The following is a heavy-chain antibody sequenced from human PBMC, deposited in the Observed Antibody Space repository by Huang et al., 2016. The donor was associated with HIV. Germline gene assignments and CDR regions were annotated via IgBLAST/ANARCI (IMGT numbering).Heavy chain of an antibody. J-gene: IGHJ4*02. CDR3: ARCCDYYDTSPGHY. D-gene: IGHD3-22*01. CDR1: GFNFNSYT. CDR2: ISGSSTYI. V-gene: IGHV3-21*01. Sequence: EVQLVESGGGLVKPGGSLRLSCAVSGFNFNSYTMVWVRQAPGWGLEGVSAISGSSTYIYYADSVEGRFTISRDNAKNSLFLQMSSLRAEDTAIYYCARCCDYYDTSPGHYWGQGTLVTVSS.